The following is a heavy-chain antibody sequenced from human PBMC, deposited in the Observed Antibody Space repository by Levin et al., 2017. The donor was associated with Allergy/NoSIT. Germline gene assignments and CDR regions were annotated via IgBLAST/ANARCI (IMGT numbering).Heavy chain of an antibody. J-gene: IGHJ4*02. V-gene: IGHV3-48*02. Sequence: QAGGSLRLSCAASGFTFSTYSMNWVRQAPGKGLEWISYINVGSNIVYYANSVKGRFTISRDNAKNSLYLQMNSLRDEDTAVYYCATYNWGDKGGALDYWGQGTLVTVSS. CDR2: INVGSNIV. CDR1: GFTFSTYS. CDR3: ATYNWGDKGGALDY. D-gene: IGHD1-20*01.